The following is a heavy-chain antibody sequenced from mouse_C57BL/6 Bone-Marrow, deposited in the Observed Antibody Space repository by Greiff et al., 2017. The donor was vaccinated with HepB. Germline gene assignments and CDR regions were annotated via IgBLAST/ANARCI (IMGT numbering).Heavy chain of an antibody. CDR2: IYPGDGDT. CDR3: AREGLWLLDY. CDR1: GYAFSSSW. J-gene: IGHJ2*01. V-gene: IGHV1-82*01. D-gene: IGHD2-2*01. Sequence: QVQLQQSGPELVKPGASVKISCKASGYAFSSSWMNWVKQRPGKGLEWIGRIYPGDGDTNYNGKFKGKATLTADKSSSTAYMQLSSLTSEDSAVYFCAREGLWLLDYWGQGTTLTVSS.